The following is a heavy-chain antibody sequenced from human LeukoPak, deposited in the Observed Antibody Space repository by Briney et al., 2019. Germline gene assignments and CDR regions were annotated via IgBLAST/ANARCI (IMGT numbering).Heavy chain of an antibody. J-gene: IGHJ4*02. CDR2: INPSGGST. CDR3: ARVGIAAACDY. CDR1: GYTFTSYY. Sequence: ASVKVSCKASGYTFTSYYMHWVRQAPGQGLEWMGIINPSGGSTSYAQKFQGRVTMTRDTSTSTVYMELSSLRSEDTTVYYCARVGIAAACDYWGQGTLVTVSS. V-gene: IGHV1-46*01. D-gene: IGHD6-13*01.